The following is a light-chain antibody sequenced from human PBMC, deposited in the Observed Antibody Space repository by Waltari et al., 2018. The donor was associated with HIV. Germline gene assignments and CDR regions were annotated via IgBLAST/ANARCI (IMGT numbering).Light chain of an antibody. Sequence: QSVLTQPPSVSAAPGQKVAISCSVSRSNIGPDYVSWYQHVPGSAPKPLIYDNDKRPSGTPDRFSGSKSGTSATLDITGLQTGDGADYYCGTWDRSLGGGVFGGGTKLTVL. CDR3: GTWDRSLGGGV. CDR2: DND. J-gene: IGLJ3*02. V-gene: IGLV1-51*01. CDR1: RSNIGPDY.